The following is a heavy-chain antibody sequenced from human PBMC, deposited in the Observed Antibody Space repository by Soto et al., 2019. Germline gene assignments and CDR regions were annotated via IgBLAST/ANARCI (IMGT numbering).Heavy chain of an antibody. CDR1: GGSISTVDYW. CDR2: IYDGGRT. D-gene: IGHD7-27*01. J-gene: IGHJ4*02. CDR3: ARGPSGDKVDS. V-gene: IGHV4-30-4*01. Sequence: QVQLQESGPGLVKPSQILSLTCTVSGGSISTVDYWWSWIHQSPDMGLEWIGHIYDGGRTYNNPSLESRVTMSVDTSKSQLSLTLSSVSAADTAVYYCARGPSGDKVDSWGQGTLVTVSS.